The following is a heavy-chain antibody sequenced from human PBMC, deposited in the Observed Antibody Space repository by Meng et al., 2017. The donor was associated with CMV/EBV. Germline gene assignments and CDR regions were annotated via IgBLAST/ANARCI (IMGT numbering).Heavy chain of an antibody. V-gene: IGHV1-69*06. D-gene: IGHD3-22*01. CDR2: IIPIFGTA. CDR3: ARDRTLDYYDSSGYYYGMDV. CDR1: SYA. J-gene: IGHJ6*02. Sequence: SYAISWVRQAPGQGLEWMGGIIPIFGTANYAQKFQGRVTITADKSMSTAYMELSSLRSEDTAVYYCARDRTLDYYDSSGYYYGMDVWGQGTTVTVSS.